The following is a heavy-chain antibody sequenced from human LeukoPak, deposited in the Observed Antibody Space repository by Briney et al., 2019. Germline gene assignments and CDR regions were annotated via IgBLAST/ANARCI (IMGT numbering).Heavy chain of an antibody. J-gene: IGHJ4*02. CDR2: IYSGGST. Sequence: GGSLRLSCAASGFTVSSNYMSWVRQAPGKGLEWVSVIYSGGSTYYADSVTGRFTISRDNSKNTLYLQMNSLRAEDTAVYYCARVGKMATDPFDYWGQGTLVTVSS. CDR1: GFTVSSNY. CDR3: ARVGKMATDPFDY. V-gene: IGHV3-66*01. D-gene: IGHD5-24*01.